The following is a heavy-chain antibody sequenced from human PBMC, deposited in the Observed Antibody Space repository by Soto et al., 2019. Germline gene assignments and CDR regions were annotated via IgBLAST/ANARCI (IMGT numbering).Heavy chain of an antibody. CDR3: ARGRASGSYYLLDY. J-gene: IGHJ4*02. Sequence: ASVKVSCKASGNTFTSYDINWVLQATGHGLEWMGWINPNSGNIGYAQKFQGRVTMTRDTAIRTAYMEVSRLRSDDTAVYYCARGRASGSYYLLDYWGQGTLVTVSS. V-gene: IGHV1-8*01. D-gene: IGHD3-10*01. CDR2: INPNSGNI. CDR1: GNTFTSYD.